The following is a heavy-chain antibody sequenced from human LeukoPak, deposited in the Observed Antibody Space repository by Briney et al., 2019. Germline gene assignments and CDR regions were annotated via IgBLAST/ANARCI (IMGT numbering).Heavy chain of an antibody. CDR2: IHPSGSI. CDR3: ARGADPYKIAY. V-gene: IGHV4-34*01. CDR1: GVSFSGYY. D-gene: IGHD3-16*02. J-gene: IGHJ4*02. Sequence: PSETLSLTCAVYGVSFSGYYWSWIRQSPGKGLEWIGEIHPSGSIHYNPSLESRINISPDTSKNQFSLKLSSVTTADTALYYCARGADPYKIAYWGPGTLVTVSS.